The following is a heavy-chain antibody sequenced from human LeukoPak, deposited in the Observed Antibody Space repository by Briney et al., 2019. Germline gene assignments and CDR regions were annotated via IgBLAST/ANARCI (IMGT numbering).Heavy chain of an antibody. CDR1: GGSISSYY. CDR2: IYYSGST. V-gene: IGHV4-59*01. J-gene: IGHJ4*02. D-gene: IGHD7-27*01. Sequence: PSETLSLTCTVSGGSISSYYWSWIRQPPGKGLEWIGYIYYSGSTNYNPSLKSRVTISVDTSKNQFSLKLSSVTAADTAVYYCAREELTGDPYFDYWGQGTLVTVSS. CDR3: AREELTGDPYFDY.